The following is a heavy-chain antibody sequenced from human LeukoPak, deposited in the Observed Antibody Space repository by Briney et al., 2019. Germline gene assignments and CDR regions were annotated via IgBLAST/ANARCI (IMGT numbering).Heavy chain of an antibody. CDR1: GFTFTSYW. D-gene: IGHD2-2*01. CDR2: INTDGSST. Sequence: GGSLRLSCAASGFTFTSYWMHWVRQAPGKGLVWVSRINTDGSSTSYADSVKGRFTIPRDNAKNTLYLQMNSLRAEDTAVYYCARDSSIQSLDPWGQGTLVTVSS. V-gene: IGHV3-74*01. CDR3: ARDSSIQSLDP. J-gene: IGHJ5*02.